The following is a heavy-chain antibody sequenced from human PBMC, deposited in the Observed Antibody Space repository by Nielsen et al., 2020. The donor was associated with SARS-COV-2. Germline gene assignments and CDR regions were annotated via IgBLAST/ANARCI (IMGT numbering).Heavy chain of an antibody. CDR2: MNPNRGNT. CDR1: GYTFTSYD. V-gene: IGHV1-8*01. J-gene: IGHJ4*02. D-gene: IGHD3-16*01. CDR3: ARDVNMITFGGVMYYFDY. Sequence: ASVKVSCKASGYTFTSYDINWVRQATGQGVEWMGWMNPNRGNTGYAQKFQGRVTMTRNTSISTAYMELSSLRSEDTAVYYCARDVNMITFGGVMYYFDYWGQGTLVTVSS.